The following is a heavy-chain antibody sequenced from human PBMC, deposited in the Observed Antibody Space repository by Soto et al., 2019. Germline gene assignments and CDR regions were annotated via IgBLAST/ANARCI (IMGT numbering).Heavy chain of an antibody. Sequence: EVQLVESGGGLVQPGGSLKHSCAASGFTFSGSAMHWVRQASGKGLEWVGRIRSKANSYATAYAASVKGRFTISRDDSKNTAYLQMNSLKTEDTAVYYCTRPRDYWGQGTLVTVSS. CDR3: TRPRDY. V-gene: IGHV3-73*02. CDR1: GFTFSGSA. CDR2: IRSKANSYAT. J-gene: IGHJ4*02.